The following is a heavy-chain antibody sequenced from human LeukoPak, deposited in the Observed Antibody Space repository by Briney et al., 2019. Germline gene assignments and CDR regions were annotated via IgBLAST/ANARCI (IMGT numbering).Heavy chain of an antibody. D-gene: IGHD6-13*01. CDR2: ISGSGGST. Sequence: GSLRLSCAASGFTVGSNYMSWVRQAPGKGLEWVSAISGSGGSTYYADSVKGRFTISRDNSKNTLYLQMNSLRAEDTAVYYCAKVVAAAGTDWFDPWGQGTLVTVSS. CDR1: GFTVGSNY. CDR3: AKVVAAAGTDWFDP. J-gene: IGHJ5*02. V-gene: IGHV3-23*01.